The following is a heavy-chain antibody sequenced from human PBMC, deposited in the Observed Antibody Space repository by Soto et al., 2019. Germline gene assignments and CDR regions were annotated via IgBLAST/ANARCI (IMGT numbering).Heavy chain of an antibody. Sequence: SETLSLTCTVSGGSISSYYWSWIRQPPGKGLEWIGYIYYSGSTNYNPSLKSRVTISVDTSKNQFSLKLSSVTAADTAVYYCAREGLYGDRDMEDAFDIWGQGTMVTGS. CDR1: GGSISSYY. V-gene: IGHV4-59*01. CDR2: IYYSGST. D-gene: IGHD4-17*01. J-gene: IGHJ3*02. CDR3: AREGLYGDRDMEDAFDI.